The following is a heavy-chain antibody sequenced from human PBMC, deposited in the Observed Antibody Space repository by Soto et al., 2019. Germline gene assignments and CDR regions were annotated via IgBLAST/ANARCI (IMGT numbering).Heavy chain of an antibody. CDR3: ARGRPPDY. J-gene: IGHJ4*02. Sequence: QVHLVQSGAEVKKPGASVKVSCKASGYTFTSFDINWVRQAAGQGLEWLGWMNPNSGDTVYSKKLQGRVTMTRNTSISTAYMVLSSLKTEDTALYYCARGRPPDYWGQGTLVTVSS. CDR2: MNPNSGDT. CDR1: GYTFTSFD. V-gene: IGHV1-8*01.